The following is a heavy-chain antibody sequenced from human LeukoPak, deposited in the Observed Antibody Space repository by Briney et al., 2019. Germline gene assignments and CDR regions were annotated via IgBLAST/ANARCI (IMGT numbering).Heavy chain of an antibody. CDR2: FTRNDETT. J-gene: IGHJ4*02. Sequence: GGSLRLSCAASGFSFSNWAMSWVRQAPGKGLEWVSGFTRNDETTSYADSVKGRFTISRDNAKNSLYLQMNSLRAEDTALYYCAKDVNRGGDCRAFDYWGQGTLVTVSS. D-gene: IGHD2-21*02. CDR3: AKDVNRGGDCRAFDY. V-gene: IGHV3-23*01. CDR1: GFSFSNWA.